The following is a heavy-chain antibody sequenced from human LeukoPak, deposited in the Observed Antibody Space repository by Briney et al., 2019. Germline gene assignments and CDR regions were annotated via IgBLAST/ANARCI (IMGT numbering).Heavy chain of an antibody. CDR1: GFTVSSNS. Sequence: GGSLRLSCTVSGFTVSSNSMSWVRQAPGKGLEWVSFIYSDKTHYSDSVKGRFTISRDNSKNTLYLQMNSLRAEDTAVYYCARRAGAYSHPYDYWGQGTLVTVSS. CDR3: ARRAGAYSHPYDY. V-gene: IGHV3-53*01. J-gene: IGHJ4*02. CDR2: IYSDKT. D-gene: IGHD4/OR15-4a*01.